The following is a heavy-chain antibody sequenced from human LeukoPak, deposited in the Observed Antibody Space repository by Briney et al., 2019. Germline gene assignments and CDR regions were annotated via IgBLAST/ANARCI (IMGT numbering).Heavy chain of an antibody. D-gene: IGHD2-2*01. CDR3: ASIENCSSTSCYPTDAFDI. J-gene: IGHJ3*02. Sequence: SQTLSLTCTVSGGPISSGDYYWSWIRQPPGKGLEWIGYIYYSGSTYYNPSLKSRVTISVDTSKNQFSLKLSSVTAADTAVYYCASIENCSSTSCYPTDAFDIWGQGTMVTVSS. CDR2: IYYSGST. V-gene: IGHV4-30-4*08. CDR1: GGPISSGDYY.